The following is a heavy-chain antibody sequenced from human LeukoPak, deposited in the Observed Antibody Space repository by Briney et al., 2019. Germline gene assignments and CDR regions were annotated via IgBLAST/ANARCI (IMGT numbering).Heavy chain of an antibody. V-gene: IGHV1-24*01. Sequence: ASVKVSCKVSGYTLTELSMHWVRQAPGNGLEWMGRFDAEDGETIYAQKFQGRVTMTEDRSTNTAYMELSSLRAEDTVVYCCATADVGVAGTPDYWGQGTRVTVSS. D-gene: IGHD2-15*01. CDR2: FDAEDGET. CDR3: ATADVGVAGTPDY. J-gene: IGHJ4*02. CDR1: GYTLTELS.